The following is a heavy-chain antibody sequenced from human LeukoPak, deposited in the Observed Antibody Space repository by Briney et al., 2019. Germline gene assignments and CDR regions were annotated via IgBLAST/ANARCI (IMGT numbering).Heavy chain of an antibody. Sequence: PGGSLRVSCAASGFTFSSYGMHWVRQAQGKGLEWVAVIWYDGSNKYYADSVKGRFTISRDNSKNTLYLQMNSLRAEDTAVYYCASQNEWLGTHYFDYWGQGTLVTVSS. V-gene: IGHV3-33*01. J-gene: IGHJ4*02. CDR2: IWYDGSNK. D-gene: IGHD6-19*01. CDR3: ASQNEWLGTHYFDY. CDR1: GFTFSSYG.